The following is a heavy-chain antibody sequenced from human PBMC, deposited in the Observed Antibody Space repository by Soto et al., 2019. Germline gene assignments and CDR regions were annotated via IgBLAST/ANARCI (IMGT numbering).Heavy chain of an antibody. CDR1: VFTFSSDA. J-gene: IGHJ4*02. Sequence: WGALRLCCSASVFTFSSDAMSWFRQAPGKGLEWVSAISGSGGSTYYADSVKGRFTISRDNSKNTLYLQMNSLRAEDTAVYYCAKDPGEYCSRTSCSTDRYFDYWGQGTLVTVSS. CDR3: AKDPGEYCSRTSCSTDRYFDY. D-gene: IGHD2-2*02. V-gene: IGHV3-23*01. CDR2: ISGSGGST.